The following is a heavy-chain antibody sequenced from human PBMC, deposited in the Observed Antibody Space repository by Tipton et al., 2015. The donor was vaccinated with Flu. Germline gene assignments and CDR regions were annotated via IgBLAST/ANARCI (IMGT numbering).Heavy chain of an antibody. D-gene: IGHD3-10*01. V-gene: IGHV4-31*03. Sequence: LRLSCTVSGDSISTGGAYWTWVRQHPGKGPEWIASIYYSGSTYYNPSLWRRVTISVDTSKNQISLKVNSVTAADTAVYYCARDQGFGGGLSYDYYVLDVWGQGTTVTVSS. CDR2: IYYSGST. CDR3: ARDQGFGGGLSYDYYVLDV. CDR1: GDSISTGGAY. J-gene: IGHJ6*02.